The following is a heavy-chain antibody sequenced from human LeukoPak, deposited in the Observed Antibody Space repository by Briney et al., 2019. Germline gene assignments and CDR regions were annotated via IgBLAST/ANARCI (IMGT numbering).Heavy chain of an antibody. CDR1: GGSISSSSYY. CDR3: ARQPNDSRYVLVDY. Sequence: SETLSLTCTVSGGSISSSSYYWGWIRQPPGKGLEWIGSIYYSGSTYYNPSLKSRVTISVDTSKNQFSLKLSSVTAADTDVYYCARQPNDSRYVLVDYWGQGTLVTVSS. D-gene: IGHD2-8*01. V-gene: IGHV4-39*01. CDR2: IYYSGST. J-gene: IGHJ4*02.